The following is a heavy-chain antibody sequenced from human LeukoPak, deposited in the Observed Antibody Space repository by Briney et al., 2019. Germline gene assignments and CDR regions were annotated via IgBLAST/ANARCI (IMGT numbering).Heavy chain of an antibody. CDR1: GGSISSYY. D-gene: IGHD6-19*01. CDR3: ARASGWYERGPDYYYYYMDV. J-gene: IGHJ6*03. V-gene: IGHV4-59*01. Sequence: PSETLSLTCTVSGGSISSYYWSWIRQPPGKGLEWIGYIYYSGSTNYNPSLKSRVTISVDTSKNQFSLKLSSVTAADTAVYYCARASGWYERGPDYYYYYMDVWGKGTTVIVSS. CDR2: IYYSGST.